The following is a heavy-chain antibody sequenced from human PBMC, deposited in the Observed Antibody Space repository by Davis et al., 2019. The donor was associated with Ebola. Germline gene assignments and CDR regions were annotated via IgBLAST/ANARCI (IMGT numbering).Heavy chain of an antibody. CDR3: AREGKYRDESRTFDY. V-gene: IGHV3-48*01. J-gene: IGHJ4*02. Sequence: PGGSLRLSCAATGFTFSTYSMSWVRQAPGKGLEWVSYISSSSSTIYYADSVKGRFTISRDNAKNSLYLQMNSLRAEDTAVYYCAREGKYRDESRTFDYWGQGTLVTVSS. CDR2: ISSSSSTI. CDR1: GFTFSTYS. D-gene: IGHD2-2*01.